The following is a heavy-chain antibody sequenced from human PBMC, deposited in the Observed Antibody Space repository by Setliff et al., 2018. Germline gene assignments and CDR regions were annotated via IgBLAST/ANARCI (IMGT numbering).Heavy chain of an antibody. V-gene: IGHV1-18*01. Sequence: ASVKVSCKASGYTFTSYGISWVRQAPGQGLEWMGWISAYNGNTNYAQKLQGRVTMTTDTSTSTAYMELRSLRSDDTAVYYCARAGNYNFWSGYPPYYYYYGMDVWGQGTTVTVSS. D-gene: IGHD3-3*01. CDR3: ARAGNYNFWSGYPPYYYYYGMDV. J-gene: IGHJ6*02. CDR2: ISAYNGNT. CDR1: GYTFTSYG.